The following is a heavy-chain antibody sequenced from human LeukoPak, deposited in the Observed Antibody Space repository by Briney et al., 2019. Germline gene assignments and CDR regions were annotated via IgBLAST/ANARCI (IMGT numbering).Heavy chain of an antibody. CDR2: INAGNGNT. V-gene: IGHV1-3*01. CDR1: GYTFTSYA. D-gene: IGHD2-2*01. Sequence: GASVKVSCKASGYTFTSYAMHWVHQAPGQGLEWMGWINAGNGNTKYSQKFQGRVTITRDTSASTAYMELSSLRSEDTAVYYCARILGYRSSTSCYDWFDPWGQGTLVTVSS. CDR3: ARILGYRSSTSCYDWFDP. J-gene: IGHJ5*02.